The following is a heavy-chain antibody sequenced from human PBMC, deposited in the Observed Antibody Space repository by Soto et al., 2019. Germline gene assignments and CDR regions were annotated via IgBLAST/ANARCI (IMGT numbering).Heavy chain of an antibody. J-gene: IGHJ6*02. D-gene: IGHD6-19*01. CDR2: ISAYNGNT. CDR1: GYTFTTYG. V-gene: IGHV1-18*01. CDR3: ARQQWLYYYYGMDV. Sequence: QVQLVQSGAEVKKPGASVKVSCKASGYTFTTYGISWVRQAPGQGLEWMGWISAYNGNTNYAQKIQGRVTMTTDTSTSTAYMELRSLRSDDTAVYFCARQQWLYYYYGMDVWGQGTTVTVSS.